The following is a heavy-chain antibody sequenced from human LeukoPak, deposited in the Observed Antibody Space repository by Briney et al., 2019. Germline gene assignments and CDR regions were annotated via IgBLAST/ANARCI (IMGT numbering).Heavy chain of an antibody. Sequence: GGSLRLSCAASGFTFSSYEMNWVRQAPGKGLEWVSYISSSGSTIYYADSVKGRFTISRDNAKNSLYLQMNSLRAEDTAVYYCARDGGSGSYYKGVYWGQGTLVTVSS. V-gene: IGHV3-48*03. J-gene: IGHJ4*02. CDR3: ARDGGSGSYYKGVY. CDR2: ISSSGSTI. CDR1: GFTFSSYE. D-gene: IGHD3-10*01.